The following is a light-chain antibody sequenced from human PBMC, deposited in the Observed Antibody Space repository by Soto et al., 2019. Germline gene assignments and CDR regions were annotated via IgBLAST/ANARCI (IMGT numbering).Light chain of an antibody. V-gene: IGKV1-5*01. CDR2: SXS. Sequence: DIQMTQSPSTLAGSLGDRVTLSXRASQTIRLWFAWYQQQRGXAPKXXXYSXSSLDRGGPSRLSGSGSGTEFTLTISSLHPYDFSNYYCQQYNSYSRTFGGGTKVDIK. CDR1: QTIRLW. J-gene: IGKJ4*02. CDR3: QQYNSYSRT.